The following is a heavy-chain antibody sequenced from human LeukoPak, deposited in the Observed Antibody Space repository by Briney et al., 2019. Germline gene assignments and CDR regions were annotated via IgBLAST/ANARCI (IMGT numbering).Heavy chain of an antibody. Sequence: QAGGSLRLSCAASGFTFSSYAMSWVRQAPGKGLEWVSAISGSGGSTYYADSVKGRFTISRDNSKNTLYLQMNSLRAEDTAVYYCAKDPISSTAARRFDYWGQGTLVTVSS. CDR2: ISGSGGST. V-gene: IGHV3-23*01. J-gene: IGHJ4*02. D-gene: IGHD6-6*01. CDR3: AKDPISSTAARRFDY. CDR1: GFTFSSYA.